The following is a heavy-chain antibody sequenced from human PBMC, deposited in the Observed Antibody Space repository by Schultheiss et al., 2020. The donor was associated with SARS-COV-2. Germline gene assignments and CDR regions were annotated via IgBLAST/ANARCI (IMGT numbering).Heavy chain of an antibody. CDR1: GGSISSSSYF. D-gene: IGHD6-19*01. Sequence: SQTLSLTCTVSGGSISSSSYFWSWIRQPAGKGLEWIGRIYTSGNTNYNPSLKSRVTISVDTSKNQFSLKLHSVTPEDTAVYYCARERLGQLDYWGQGTLVTVSS. V-gene: IGHV4-61*02. CDR2: IYTSGNT. CDR3: ARERLGQLDY. J-gene: IGHJ4*02.